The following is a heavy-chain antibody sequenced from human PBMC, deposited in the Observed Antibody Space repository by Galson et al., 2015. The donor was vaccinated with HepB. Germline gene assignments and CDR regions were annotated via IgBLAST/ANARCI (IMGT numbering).Heavy chain of an antibody. J-gene: IGHJ6*02. V-gene: IGHV1-3*01. CDR3: ARSPIGLWIYDGMDV. CDR1: GYTFTSYA. D-gene: IGHD3-3*01. CDR2: INAGNGNT. Sequence: SVKVSCKASGYTFTSYAMHWVRQAPGQRLEWMGWINAGNGNTKYSQKFQGRVTITRDTSASTAYMELGSLRSEDTAVYYCARSPIGLWIYDGMDVWGQGTTVTVSS.